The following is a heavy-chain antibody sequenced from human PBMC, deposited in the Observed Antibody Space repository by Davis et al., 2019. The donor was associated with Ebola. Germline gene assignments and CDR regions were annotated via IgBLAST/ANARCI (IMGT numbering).Heavy chain of an antibody. Sequence: GESLKISCAASGFTFSDYYMSWIRQAPGKGLEWVSYISSSGSTIYYADSVKGRFTISRDNARNSLYLQMNSLRAEDTTVFHCARHGVMGATDSYFDYWGQGTLVTVSS. CDR2: ISSSGSTI. D-gene: IGHD2-21*01. V-gene: IGHV3-11*04. CDR3: ARHGVMGATDSYFDY. J-gene: IGHJ4*02. CDR1: GFTFSDYY.